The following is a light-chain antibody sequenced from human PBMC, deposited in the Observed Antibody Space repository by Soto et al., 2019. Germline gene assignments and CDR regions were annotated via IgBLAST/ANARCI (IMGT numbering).Light chain of an antibody. CDR2: GAS. V-gene: IGKV3-20*01. Sequence: PGERATFSCRATQSITNKYVAWYQQKAGQAPRLLIYGASTRATGIPDRFRGSGSGTDFTLSITRLEPEDFAVYYCHQYLDSPNTXXXGXNLEXK. J-gene: IGKJ2*01. CDR1: QSITNKY. CDR3: HQYLDSPNT.